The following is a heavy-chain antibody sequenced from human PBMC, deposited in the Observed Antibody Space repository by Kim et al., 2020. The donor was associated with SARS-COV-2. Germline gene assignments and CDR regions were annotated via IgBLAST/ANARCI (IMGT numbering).Heavy chain of an antibody. CDR1: GFTFSSYA. Sequence: GGSLRLSCAASGFTFSSYAMSWVRQAPGKGLEWVSAISGSGGSTYYADSVKGRFTISRDNSKNTLYLQMNSLRDEDTAVYYCASKGVGTMVRGVLGYFDYWGQGTLVTVSS. CDR2: ISGSGGST. V-gene: IGHV3-23*01. CDR3: ASKGVGTMVRGVLGYFDY. J-gene: IGHJ4*02. D-gene: IGHD3-10*01.